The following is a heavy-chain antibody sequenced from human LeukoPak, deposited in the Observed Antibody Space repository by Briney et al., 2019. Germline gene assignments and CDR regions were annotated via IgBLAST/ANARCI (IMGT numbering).Heavy chain of an antibody. D-gene: IGHD3-16*01. CDR3: ARDRYDYVWGSPYFDY. V-gene: IGHV4-59*12. Sequence: PSETLSLTCTVSGGSISSYYWSWIRQPPGKGLEWIGYIYYSGTTYYNPYLKSRVTISVDTSKNQFSMKLRSVTAADTAVYYCARDRYDYVWGSPYFDYWGQGTLVTVSS. CDR1: GGSISSYY. J-gene: IGHJ4*02. CDR2: IYYSGTT.